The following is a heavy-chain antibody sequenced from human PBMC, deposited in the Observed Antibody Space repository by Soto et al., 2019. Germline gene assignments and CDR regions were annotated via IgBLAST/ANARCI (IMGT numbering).Heavy chain of an antibody. J-gene: IGHJ5*02. CDR1: GGSISSSSYY. V-gene: IGHV4-39*01. Sequence: QLQLQESGPGLVKPSETLSLTCTVSGGSISSSSYYWGWIRQPPGKGLEWIGSIYYSGSTYYNPSLKSRVTISVDTSKNQFSLKLSSVTAAETAVYYCARHKIRSGAGSYYNVYWFDPWGQGTLVTVSS. CDR3: ARHKIRSGAGSYYNVYWFDP. CDR2: IYYSGST. D-gene: IGHD3-10*01.